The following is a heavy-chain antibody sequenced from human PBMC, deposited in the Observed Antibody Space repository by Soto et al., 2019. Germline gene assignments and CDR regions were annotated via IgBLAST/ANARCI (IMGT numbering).Heavy chain of an antibody. V-gene: IGHV3-21*01. CDR2: ISSSSSYI. J-gene: IGHJ3*02. D-gene: IGHD3-10*01. Sequence: EVQLVESGGGLVKPGGSLRLSCAASGFTFSSYSMNWVRQAPGKGLEWVSSISSSSSYINYAVSVKGRFTISRDNAKNSLHLQMTSLTAEDTAVYYCAIDRGGDLKAFDIWGQGTMVTVSS. CDR3: AIDRGGDLKAFDI. CDR1: GFTFSSYS.